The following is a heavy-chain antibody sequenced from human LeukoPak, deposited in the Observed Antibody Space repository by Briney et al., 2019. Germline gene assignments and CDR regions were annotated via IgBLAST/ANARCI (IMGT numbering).Heavy chain of an antibody. CDR2: ISYDGSNK. D-gene: IGHD6-13*01. CDR1: GFTFSSYV. J-gene: IGHJ4*02. Sequence: PGRSLRLSCAASGFTFSSYVMHWVRQAPGKGLEWVAVISYDGSNKNYADSVKGRFTMSRDNSKNTLYLQMNSLRAEDTAVYYCARDPGVMAAAGNPLFDYWGQGTLVTVSS. V-gene: IGHV3-30-3*01. CDR3: ARDPGVMAAAGNPLFDY.